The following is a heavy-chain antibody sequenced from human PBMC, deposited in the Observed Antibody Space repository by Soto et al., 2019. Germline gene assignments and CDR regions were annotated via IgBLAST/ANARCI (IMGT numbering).Heavy chain of an antibody. CDR2: IKGSGGST. J-gene: IGHJ2*01. V-gene: IGHV3-23*01. CDR1: GFTFSSHA. CDR3: AKDLVPDIVVVEGATPDWYFDL. Sequence: EVQLLESGGGLVEPGGSLRLSCAASGFTFSSHAMSWVRQAPGKGLEWVSGIKGSGGSTYSADSVKGRFTISSNNSKNTLYLEMNSLRAEDTAVYYCAKDLVPDIVVVEGATPDWYFDLWGRGTLVTVSS. D-gene: IGHD2-15*01.